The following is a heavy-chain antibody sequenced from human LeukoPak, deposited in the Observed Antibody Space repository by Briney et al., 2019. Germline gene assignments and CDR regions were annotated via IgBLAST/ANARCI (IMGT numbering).Heavy chain of an antibody. CDR3: ARGCSSTSCYGFDY. CDR2: IYSGGST. Sequence: PGGSLRLSCAASGFTVSSKYMSWVRQAPGKGLGWVSVIYSGGSTYYADSVKGRFTISRDNSKNTLYLQMNGLRAEDTAVYYCARGCSSTSCYGFDYWGQGTLVTVSS. D-gene: IGHD2-2*01. V-gene: IGHV3-53*01. CDR1: GFTVSSKY. J-gene: IGHJ4*02.